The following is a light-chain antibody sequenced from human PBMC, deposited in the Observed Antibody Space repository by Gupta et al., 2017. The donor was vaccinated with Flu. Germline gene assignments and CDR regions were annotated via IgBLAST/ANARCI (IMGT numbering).Light chain of an antibody. CDR1: HTLMTF. CDR3: QQSYSAPRT. J-gene: IGKJ1*01. CDR2: SGY. Sequence: IDMTQSPPSLSASVGDTVTITCRASHTLMTFLNWYQHKPGTAPRLLIYSGYTLQSGVPSRFTGSGSGTDFTLTINNLQPEDSATYYCQQSYSAPRTFGQGTRVELK. V-gene: IGKV1-39*01.